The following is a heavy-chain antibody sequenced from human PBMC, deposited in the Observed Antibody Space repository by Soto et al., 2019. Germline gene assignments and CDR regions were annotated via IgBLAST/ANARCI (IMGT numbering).Heavy chain of an antibody. CDR2: IYHSGST. Sequence: QLQLQESGSGLVKPSQTLSLTCAVSGGSISSGGYSWSWIRQPPGKGLEWIGYIYHSGSTYYNPSLKSRVTISVDRSKNQFSLKLSSVTAADTAVYYCARASIEMATIWAPGGNWFDPWGQGTLVTVSS. D-gene: IGHD5-12*01. CDR1: GGSISSGGYS. J-gene: IGHJ5*02. V-gene: IGHV4-30-2*01. CDR3: ARASIEMATIWAPGGNWFDP.